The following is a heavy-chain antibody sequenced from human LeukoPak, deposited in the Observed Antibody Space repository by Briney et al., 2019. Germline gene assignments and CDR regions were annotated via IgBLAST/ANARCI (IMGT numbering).Heavy chain of an antibody. CDR1: GGSFSGYY. CDR3: ATTNTHAPSEEWEPKDKSG. J-gene: IGHJ3*01. Sequence: SETLSLTCAVYGGSFSGYYWSWIRQPPGKGLEWIGEINHSGSTNYNPSLKSRVTISVDTSKNQFSLKLSSVPAADTAVYYCATTNTHAPSEEWEPKDKSGWGQGTMVTVSS. D-gene: IGHD1-26*01. V-gene: IGHV4-34*01. CDR2: INHSGST.